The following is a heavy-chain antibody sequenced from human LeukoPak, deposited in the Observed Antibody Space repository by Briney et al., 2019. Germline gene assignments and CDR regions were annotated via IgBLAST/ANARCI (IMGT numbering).Heavy chain of an antibody. CDR1: GFTFSTYS. D-gene: IGHD3-10*01. V-gene: IGHV3-48*01. Sequence: GSLRLSCAASGFTFSTYSMNWVRQAPRKGLEWVSYISSSSSTIYYADSVKGRFTIFRDNAKNSLHLQMNSLRAEDTAVYYCASLYGSGPKWFDPWGQGTLVTVSS. CDR2: ISSSSSTI. CDR3: ASLYGSGPKWFDP. J-gene: IGHJ5*02.